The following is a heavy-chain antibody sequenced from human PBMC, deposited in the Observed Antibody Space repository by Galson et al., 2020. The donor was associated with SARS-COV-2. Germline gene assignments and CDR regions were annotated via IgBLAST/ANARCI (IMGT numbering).Heavy chain of an antibody. Sequence: SVKVPCKASGGTFSSYAISWVRQAPGQGLEWMGGIIPILGIANYAQKFQGRVTITADKSTSTAYMELSSLRSEDTAVYYCAREFSGYGSSPSCYTPWGQGTLVTVSS. CDR3: AREFSGYGSSPSCYTP. CDR1: GGTFSSYA. J-gene: IGHJ5*02. D-gene: IGHD2-2*02. CDR2: IIPILGIA. V-gene: IGHV1-69*10.